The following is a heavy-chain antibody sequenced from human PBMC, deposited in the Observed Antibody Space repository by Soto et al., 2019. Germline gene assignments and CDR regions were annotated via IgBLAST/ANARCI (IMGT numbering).Heavy chain of an antibody. CDR3: ARVAGTPLYFQH. CDR1: GGTFSSYA. Sequence: SVKVSCKASGGTFSSYAISWVRQAPGQGLEWMGGIIPIFGTANYAQKFQGRVTITADESTSTAYMELSSLRSEDTAVYYCARVAGTPLYFQHWGQGTLVTVSS. V-gene: IGHV1-69*13. D-gene: IGHD1-7*01. CDR2: IIPIFGTA. J-gene: IGHJ1*01.